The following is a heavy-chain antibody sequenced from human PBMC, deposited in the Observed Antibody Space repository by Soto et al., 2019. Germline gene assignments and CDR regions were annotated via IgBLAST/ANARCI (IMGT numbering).Heavy chain of an antibody. V-gene: IGHV4-38-2*01. Sequence: SETLSLTSAVPGYSIASGYNWAWIRQSPGKGLEWIGSIYHAGSVYYNPSLNGRVALSMDTSKNHFSLKLTSVTAADTAVYYCARTFDYYGMDVWGQGTTVTVS. CDR2: IYHAGSV. CDR1: GYSIASGYN. CDR3: ARTFDYYGMDV. J-gene: IGHJ6*02.